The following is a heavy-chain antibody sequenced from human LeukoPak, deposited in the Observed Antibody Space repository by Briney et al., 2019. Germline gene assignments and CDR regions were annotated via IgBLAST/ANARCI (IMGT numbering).Heavy chain of an antibody. CDR1: GFTSSNAW. V-gene: IGHV3-15*04. CDR2: IESKTDGGTT. CDR3: TTGIGL. Sequence: GGSLRLSCAASGFTSSNAWMNWVRQAPGKGLEWVGRIESKTDGGTTDYAAPVKGRFNISRHDSKNTLYLQMDSLKTEDTAVYYCTTGIGLWGQGTLVTVSS. J-gene: IGHJ4*02. D-gene: IGHD1-26*01.